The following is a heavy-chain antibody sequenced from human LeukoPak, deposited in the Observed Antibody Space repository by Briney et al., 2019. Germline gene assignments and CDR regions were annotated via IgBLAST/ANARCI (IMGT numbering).Heavy chain of an antibody. CDR3: ARWMTTVITPDY. CDR2: INPNSGGT. CDR1: GYTFNGYY. V-gene: IGHV1-2*02. Sequence: ASVKVSCKASGYTFNGYYLHWVRQAPGQGLEWMGWINPNSGGTNYAQKFQGRVTMTRDTSFSTAYMELSRLRSDDTAVYYCARWMTTVITPDYWGQGTLVTVSS. J-gene: IGHJ4*02. D-gene: IGHD4-11*01.